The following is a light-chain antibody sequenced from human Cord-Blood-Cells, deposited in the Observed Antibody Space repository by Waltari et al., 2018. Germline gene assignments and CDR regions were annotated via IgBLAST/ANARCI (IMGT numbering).Light chain of an antibody. J-gene: IGKJ3*01. CDR1: QDISNY. CDR2: DAS. V-gene: IGKV1-33*01. Sequence: IQMAQYPFSLSASVGDRVTITCQESQDISNYLNWYQQKPGKAPKLLIYDASNLETGVPSRFSGSGSGTDFTFTISSLQPEDIATYYCQQYDNLLIFTFGPGTKVDIK. CDR3: QQYDNLLIFT.